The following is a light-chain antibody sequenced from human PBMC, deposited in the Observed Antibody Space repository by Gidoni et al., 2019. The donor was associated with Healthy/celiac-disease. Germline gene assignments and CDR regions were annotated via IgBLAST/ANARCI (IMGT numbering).Light chain of an antibody. J-gene: IGLJ2*01. Sequence: QSALTQPASVSGSPGQSITISVTGTSSDVGGYNYVSWYHKPPVNAPKLRIYDVSNRPSGVSNRFSGSKSGNTASLTISGLQAEDDADYYCSSYTSSSTLLFGGGTKLTVL. CDR3: SSYTSSSTLL. CDR2: DVS. V-gene: IGLV2-14*01. CDR1: SSDVGGYNY.